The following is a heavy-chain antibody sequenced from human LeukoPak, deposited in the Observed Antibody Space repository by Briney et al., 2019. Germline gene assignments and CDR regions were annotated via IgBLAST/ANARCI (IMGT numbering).Heavy chain of an antibody. CDR1: GGTFSSYA. V-gene: IGHV1-69*13. CDR2: IIPIFGTA. CDR3: ARESFGELLSYFDY. D-gene: IGHD3-10*01. J-gene: IGHJ4*02. Sequence: ASVKVSCKASGGTFSSYAISWVRQAPGQGLEWMGGIIPIFGTANYAQKFQGRVTITADESTSTAYMELSSLRSEDTAVYYCARESFGELLSYFDYWGQGTLVTDSS.